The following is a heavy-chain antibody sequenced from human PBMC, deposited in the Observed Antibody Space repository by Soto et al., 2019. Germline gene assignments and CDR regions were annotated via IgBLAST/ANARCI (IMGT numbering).Heavy chain of an antibody. J-gene: IGHJ4*02. CDR2: IYYSGIT. CDR3: ARDPGSDYGDYD. Sequence: SETLSLTCTVSGGSISSGGYYWSWIRQHPGKGLEWIGYIYYSGITYYNPSLKSRVTISVDTSKNQFSLKLSSVTAADTAVYYCARDPGSDYGDYDWGQGTLVTVSS. CDR1: GGSISSGGYY. V-gene: IGHV4-31*03. D-gene: IGHD4-17*01.